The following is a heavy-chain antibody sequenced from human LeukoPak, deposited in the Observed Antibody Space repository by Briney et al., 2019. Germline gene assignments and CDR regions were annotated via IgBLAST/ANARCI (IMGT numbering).Heavy chain of an antibody. CDR1: GFTSSSYE. J-gene: IGHJ3*01. V-gene: IGHV3-48*03. CDR2: ISSSGSTI. Sequence: GGSLRLSCAASGFTSSSYEMNWVRQAPGKGLEWVSYISSSGSTIYYADSVKGRFTISRDNAKNSLYLQMNSLRAEDTAVYYCARDRSADYYGSGSYSPDAFDVWGQGTMVTVSS. CDR3: ARDRSADYYGSGSYSPDAFDV. D-gene: IGHD3-10*01.